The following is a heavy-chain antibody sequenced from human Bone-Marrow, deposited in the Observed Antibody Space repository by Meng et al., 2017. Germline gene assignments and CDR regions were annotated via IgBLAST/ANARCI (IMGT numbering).Heavy chain of an antibody. CDR1: GFTFSSYW. Sequence: GESLKISCAASGFTFSSYWMSWVRQAPGKGLEWVSAISSSSSYIYYADAVKGLFTISRDNAKNSLFLQMSSLRAENTAMYYCARHAIVIPTREYFDYWGQGTLVTVSS. V-gene: IGHV3-21*04. CDR3: ARHAIVIPTREYFDY. D-gene: IGHD1-26*01. J-gene: IGHJ4*02. CDR2: ISSSSSYI.